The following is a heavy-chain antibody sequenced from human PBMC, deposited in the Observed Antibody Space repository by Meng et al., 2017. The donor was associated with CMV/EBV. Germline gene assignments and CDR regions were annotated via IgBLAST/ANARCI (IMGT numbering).Heavy chain of an antibody. CDR3: ARDLRAVGAFDI. CDR2: IKPNSGGT. V-gene: IGHV1-2*02. CDR1: GYTFTGYY. J-gene: IGHJ3*02. D-gene: IGHD6-19*01. Sequence: ASVTVSCKASGYTFTGYYMHWVRQAPGQGLEWMGWIKPNSGGTNYAQKFQGRVTMTRDTSISTAYMELSRLRSDDTAVYYCARDLRAVGAFDIWGQGTMVTVSS.